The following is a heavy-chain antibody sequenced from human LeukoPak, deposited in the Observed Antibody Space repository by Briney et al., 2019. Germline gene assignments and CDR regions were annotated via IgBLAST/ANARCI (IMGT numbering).Heavy chain of an antibody. D-gene: IGHD2-15*01. CDR2: ISAYNGNT. CDR3: ARDRRRYCSGGSCYPTFDY. Sequence: ASVKVSCKASGYTFTSYGISWVRQAPGHGLEWMGWISAYNGNTNYAQKLQGRVTMTTDTSTSTAYMELRSLRSDDTAVYYCARDRRRYCSGGSCYPTFDYWGQGTLVTVSS. V-gene: IGHV1-18*01. CDR1: GYTFTSYG. J-gene: IGHJ4*02.